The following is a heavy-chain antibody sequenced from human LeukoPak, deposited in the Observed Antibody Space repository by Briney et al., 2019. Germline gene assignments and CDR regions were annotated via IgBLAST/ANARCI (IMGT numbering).Heavy chain of an antibody. V-gene: IGHV3-7*01. Sequence: GGSLRLSCTVSGLRFSTYAMSWVRQAPGKGLEWVANIRHDGSQTYYLDSVKGRFTISRDNAKNEVYLEMNNLRGADTAVYYCATGANLFQFWGQGTLVTVSS. CDR2: IRHDGSQT. J-gene: IGHJ4*02. CDR1: GLRFSTYA. D-gene: IGHD1-14*01. CDR3: ATGANLFQF.